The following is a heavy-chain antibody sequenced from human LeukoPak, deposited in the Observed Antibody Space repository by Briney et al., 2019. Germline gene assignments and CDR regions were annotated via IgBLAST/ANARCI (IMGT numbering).Heavy chain of an antibody. CDR3: ARMSADYGYPFDY. V-gene: IGHV1-69*01. CDR1: GGTFSSYA. CDR2: IIPIFGTA. D-gene: IGHD5-18*01. Sequence: SVKVSCKASGGTFSSYAISWVRQAPGQGLEWMGGIIPIFGTANYAQRFQGRVTITADESTSTAYMELSSLRSEDTAVYYCARMSADYGYPFDYWGQGTLVTVSS. J-gene: IGHJ4*02.